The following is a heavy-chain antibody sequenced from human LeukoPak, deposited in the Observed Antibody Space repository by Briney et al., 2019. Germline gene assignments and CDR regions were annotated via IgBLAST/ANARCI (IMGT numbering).Heavy chain of an antibody. CDR3: ARLYLPATLFDY. CDR1: GGSIGSTNYY. Sequence: KPSETLSLTCTVSGGSIGSTNYYWGWIRQPRGKGLEWIGSIYYSGTTYYNPSLKSRVTISVDTAKNQFSLKLTSVTAADTAVYYCARLYLPATLFDYWGQGTLVTVSS. CDR2: IYYSGTT. D-gene: IGHD5-24*01. J-gene: IGHJ4*02. V-gene: IGHV4-39*07.